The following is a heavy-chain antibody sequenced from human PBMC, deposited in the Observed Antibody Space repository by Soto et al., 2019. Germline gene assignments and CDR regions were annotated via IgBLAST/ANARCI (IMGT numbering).Heavy chain of an antibody. CDR1: GGSISSSSYY. CDR3: ASVNPLERYDILTGLYYYMDV. V-gene: IGHV4-39*01. J-gene: IGHJ6*03. Sequence: QLQLQESGPGLVKPSETLSLTCTVSGGSISSSSYYWGWIRQPPGKGLEWIGSIYYSGSTYYNPSLKSRVTISVDTSKNQFSLKLSSVTAADTAVYYCASVNPLERYDILTGLYYYMDVWGKGTTVTVSS. CDR2: IYYSGST. D-gene: IGHD3-9*01.